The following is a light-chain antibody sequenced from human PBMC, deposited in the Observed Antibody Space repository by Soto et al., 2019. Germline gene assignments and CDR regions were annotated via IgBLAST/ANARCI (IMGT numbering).Light chain of an antibody. Sequence: EIVLTQSPGTLSLSPGERATLSCRASQSVSSSFLAWYQQKPGQAPRLLIYGASSRATGIPDRFSGSGSGTDFTLPISRLEPEDFAVYYCQQYGSSPWTFGQGTKVEFK. J-gene: IGKJ1*01. CDR1: QSVSSSF. V-gene: IGKV3-20*01. CDR2: GAS. CDR3: QQYGSSPWT.